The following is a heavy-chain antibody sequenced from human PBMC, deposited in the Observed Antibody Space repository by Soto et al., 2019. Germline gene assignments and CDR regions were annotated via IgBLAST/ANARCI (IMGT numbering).Heavy chain of an antibody. CDR3: ARGSSLAGLYYGMDV. V-gene: IGHV6-1*01. J-gene: IGHJ6*02. CDR2: TFYRSKWYY. Sequence: PSQTLSLTCAISGDSVSSNSAAWSCIRQSPSRGLEWLGRTFYRSKWYYDYALFVNGRITINPDTSKNQFSLQLNSVTPEDTAVYYCARGSSLAGLYYGMDVWGQGTTVTVSS. CDR1: GDSVSSNSAA. D-gene: IGHD6-6*01.